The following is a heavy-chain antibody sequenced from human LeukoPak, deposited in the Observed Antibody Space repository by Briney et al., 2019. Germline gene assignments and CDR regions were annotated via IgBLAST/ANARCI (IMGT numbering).Heavy chain of an antibody. CDR3: ARDGFDSSGYYYADY. CDR2: IYSGGST. V-gene: IGHV3-53*01. Sequence: PGGSLRLSCAASGFTVSSNYMSWVRQAPGKGLEWVSVIYSGGSTYYADSMKGRFTISRDNSKNTLYLQMNSLRAEDTAVYYCARDGFDSSGYYYADYWGQGTLVTVSS. D-gene: IGHD3-22*01. J-gene: IGHJ4*02. CDR1: GFTVSSNY.